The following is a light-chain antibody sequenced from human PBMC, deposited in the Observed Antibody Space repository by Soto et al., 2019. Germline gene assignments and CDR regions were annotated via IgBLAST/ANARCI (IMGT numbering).Light chain of an antibody. V-gene: IGKV1-39*01. J-gene: IGKJ4*01. CDR1: QSISSY. CDR3: QQSYSTPLT. CDR2: AAS. Sequence: DIQMTQSPSSLSASVGDRVTITCRASQSISSYLNWYQQKPGKAPKLLIFAASRLQSGVPSRFSGSGSGTDFTLTISSPQPEDFATYYCQQSYSTPLTFGGGTKVEIK.